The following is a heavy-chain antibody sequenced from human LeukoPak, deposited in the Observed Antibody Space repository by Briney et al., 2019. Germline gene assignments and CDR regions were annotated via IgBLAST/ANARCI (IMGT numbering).Heavy chain of an antibody. V-gene: IGHV3-48*01. CDR2: ISSSSSTI. Sequence: GGSLRLSCAASGFTFSSYSMSWVRQAPGKGLEWVSYISSSSSTIYYADSVKGRFTISRDNAKNSLYLQMNSLRGEDTAVYSCARGQRRHIDMAPSFDYRGQGTLVTVSS. D-gene: IGHD5-24*01. CDR3: ARGQRRHIDMAPSFDY. J-gene: IGHJ4*02. CDR1: GFTFSSYS.